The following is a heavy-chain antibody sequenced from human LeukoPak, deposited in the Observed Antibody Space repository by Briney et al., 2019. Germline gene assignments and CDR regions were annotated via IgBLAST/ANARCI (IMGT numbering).Heavy chain of an antibody. V-gene: IGHV3-30*02. Sequence: PGGSLRLSCAASGFSFSSYGMHWVRQAPGKGLEWVALISNDGSNKYYADSVKGRFTISRDNSKNTLSLQMSSLRAEDTAVYYCAKDLRNSSSWYFCFDYWGQGSLVTVSS. J-gene: IGHJ4*02. CDR3: AKDLRNSSSWYFCFDY. CDR1: GFSFSSYG. D-gene: IGHD6-13*01. CDR2: ISNDGSNK.